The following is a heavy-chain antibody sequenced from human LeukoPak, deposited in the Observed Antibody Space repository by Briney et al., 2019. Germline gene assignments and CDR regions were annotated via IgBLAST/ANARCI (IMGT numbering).Heavy chain of an antibody. CDR3: TRMTTGHDY. CDR1: GVSFDDYY. CDR2: INHSGYT. Sequence: PSETLSLTCAVSGVSFDDYYWAWVRQTPGKGLEWIGEINHSGYTNDSPSLKSRVTLSIDTSRKQFSLNLRSVTVADAGIYFCTRMTTGHDYWGQGTLVTVPS. V-gene: IGHV4-34*01. J-gene: IGHJ4*02. D-gene: IGHD4-17*01.